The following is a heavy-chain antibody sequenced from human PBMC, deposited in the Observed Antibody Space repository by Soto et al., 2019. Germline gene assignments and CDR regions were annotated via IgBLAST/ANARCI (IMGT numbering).Heavy chain of an antibody. D-gene: IGHD3-22*01. CDR2: INPNSGGT. Sequence: ASVKVPCKASGYTFTGYYMHCVRQAPGQGLEWMGWINPNSGGTNYAQKFQGRVTMTRDTSISTAYMELSRLRSDDTAVYYCARAPYYYDSSGPPSSWGQGTLVTVSS. V-gene: IGHV1-2*02. CDR3: ARAPYYYDSSGPPSS. J-gene: IGHJ5*02. CDR1: GYTFTGYY.